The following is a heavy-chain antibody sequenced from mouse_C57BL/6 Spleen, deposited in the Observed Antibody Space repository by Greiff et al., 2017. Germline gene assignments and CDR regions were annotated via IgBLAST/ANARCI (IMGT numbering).Heavy chain of an antibody. Sequence: EVQLMESGGGLVKPGGSLKLSCAASGFTFSDYGMHWVRQAPEKGLEWVAYISSGSSTISYADTVKGRFTFTIDNAKNTLFLQMTSMRSEDTAMYYCARPDYYGGSWCAYWGQGTLVTVAA. V-gene: IGHV5-17*01. CDR3: ARPDYYGGSWCAY. J-gene: IGHJ3*01. CDR2: ISSGSSTI. CDR1: GFTFSDYG. D-gene: IGHD1-1*01.